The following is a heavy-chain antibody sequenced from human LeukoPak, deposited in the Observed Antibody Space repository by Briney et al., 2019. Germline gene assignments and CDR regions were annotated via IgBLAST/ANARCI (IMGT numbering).Heavy chain of an antibody. Sequence: GGSLRLSCAVSGFSNHAMNWLRQAPGKGLEWVSFISGSGTSTHYADSVKGRFTISRDNSNNTLFLQMNSLRAEDTATYYCAKGAQYDFWSGYTLEYFDVSGKGTLVTVSS. V-gene: IGHV3-23*01. CDR2: ISGSGTST. D-gene: IGHD3/OR15-3a*01. CDR1: GFSNHA. J-gene: IGHJ4*02. CDR3: AKGAQYDFWSGYTLEYFDV.